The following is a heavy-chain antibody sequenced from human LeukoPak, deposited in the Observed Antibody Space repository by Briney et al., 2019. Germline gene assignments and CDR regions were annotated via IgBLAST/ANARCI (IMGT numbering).Heavy chain of an antibody. CDR3: AKDRAGYSGARGFDC. CDR2: ISASSDST. D-gene: IGHD5-12*01. Sequence: GGSLRLSCAASGITFSTYGMSWCRQGPGKGLDWFSGISASSDSTYYADSVKGRFTISRDNSKNTLYLQMNSLGAADTAVYYCAKDRAGYSGARGFDCWGQGTLVTVSS. V-gene: IGHV3-23*01. J-gene: IGHJ4*02. CDR1: GITFSTYG.